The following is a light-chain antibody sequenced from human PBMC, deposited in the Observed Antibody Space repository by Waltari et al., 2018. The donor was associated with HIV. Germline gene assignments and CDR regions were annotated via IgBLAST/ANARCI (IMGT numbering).Light chain of an antibody. J-gene: IGLJ1*01. CDR3: CSYAGTYTSFV. CDR1: SSAVGGYNY. Sequence: QSALTQPRSVSGSPGQSVPTSCTGTSSAVGGYNYVSWYHQPPGKAPQFIIHDVIKRPSGVPDRFSGSKSGNTASLTISGLQAEDEAHYYCCSYAGTYTSFVFGAGTKVTVL. CDR2: DVI. V-gene: IGLV2-11*01.